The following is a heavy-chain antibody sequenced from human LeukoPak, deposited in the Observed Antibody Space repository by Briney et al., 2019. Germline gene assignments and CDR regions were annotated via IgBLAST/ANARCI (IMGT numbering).Heavy chain of an antibody. V-gene: IGHV3-23*01. D-gene: IGHD3-10*01. CDR2: ISGSGSTT. CDR3: ATHFYGSGRQRSGFDP. Sequence: PGGSLRLSCAASGFTFSSYGMSWVRQAPGKGLDWVSHISGSGSTTNYADSVKGRFTISRDNSKNMLYLQMNSLRAEDTAVYYCATHFYGSGRQRSGFDPWGQGTLVTVSS. CDR1: GFTFSSYG. J-gene: IGHJ5*02.